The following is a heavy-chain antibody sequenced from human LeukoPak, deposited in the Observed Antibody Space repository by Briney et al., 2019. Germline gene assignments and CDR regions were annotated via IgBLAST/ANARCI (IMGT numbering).Heavy chain of an antibody. V-gene: IGHV4-39*01. J-gene: IGHJ4*02. CDR1: GGSISSSSYY. D-gene: IGHD2-15*01. CDR3: ASIHCSGGSCWYYFDY. Sequence: PSETLSLTXTVSGGSISSSSYYWGGIRQPPGKGLEWIGSIYYSGSTYYNPSLKSRVTISVDTSKNQFSLKLSSVTAADTAVYYCASIHCSGGSCWYYFDYWGQGTLVTVSS. CDR2: IYYSGST.